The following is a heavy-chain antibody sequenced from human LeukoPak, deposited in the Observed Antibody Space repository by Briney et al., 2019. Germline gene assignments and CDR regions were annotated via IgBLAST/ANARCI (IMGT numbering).Heavy chain of an antibody. CDR1: GFTFSSYD. CDR3: ARSRDGYNLWYFDL. CDR2: IGTAGDT. J-gene: IGHJ2*01. Sequence: GGSLRLSCAASGFTFSSYDMHWVRQPTGKGLEWVSTIGTAGDTYYPGSVKGRFTISRENAKISLYLQMNSLRAGDTAVYYCARSRDGYNLWYFDLWGRGTLVTVSS. D-gene: IGHD5-24*01. V-gene: IGHV3-13*01.